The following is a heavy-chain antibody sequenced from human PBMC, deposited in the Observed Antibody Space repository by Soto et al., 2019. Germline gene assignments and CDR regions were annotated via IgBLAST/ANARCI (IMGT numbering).Heavy chain of an antibody. CDR2: IYPGDSDT. CDR3: ARLAMWSRYSSGGFDY. Sequence: GESLKISCKGSGYSFTSCWIGWVRQMPGKGLEWMGIIYPGDSDTRYSPSFQGQVTISADKSISTAYLQWSSLKASDTAMYYCARLAMWSRYSSGGFDYWGQGSLVTVSS. J-gene: IGHJ4*02. CDR1: GYSFTSCW. V-gene: IGHV5-51*01. D-gene: IGHD6-19*01.